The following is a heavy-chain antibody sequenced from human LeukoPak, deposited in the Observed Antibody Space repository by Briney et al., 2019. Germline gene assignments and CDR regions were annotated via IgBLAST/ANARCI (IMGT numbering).Heavy chain of an antibody. CDR1: GYTFTSYG. D-gene: IGHD3-9*01. CDR2: ISAYNGNT. J-gene: IGHJ6*03. V-gene: IGHV1-18*01. Sequence: ASVKVSCKASGYTFTSYGISWVRQAPGQGLEWMGWISAYNGNTDYAQKLQGRVTMTTDTSTSTVYMELRSQRFDDTAVYYCARFSTTYYDILTGTYYYHYMDVWSKGTTVTVYS. CDR3: ARFSTTYYDILTGTYYYHYMDV.